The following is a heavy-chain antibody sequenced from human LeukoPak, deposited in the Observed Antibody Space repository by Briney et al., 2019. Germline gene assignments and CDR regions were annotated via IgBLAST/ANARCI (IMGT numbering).Heavy chain of an antibody. Sequence: SVKVSCKASGGTFSSYAISWVRQAPGQGLEWMGGIIPIFGTANYAQKFQGRVTITADESTSTAYMELSSLRSEDTAVYCCARVRYSSSWYFDYWGQGTLVTVSS. V-gene: IGHV1-69*01. CDR2: IIPIFGTA. J-gene: IGHJ4*02. D-gene: IGHD6-13*01. CDR3: ARVRYSSSWYFDY. CDR1: GGTFSSYA.